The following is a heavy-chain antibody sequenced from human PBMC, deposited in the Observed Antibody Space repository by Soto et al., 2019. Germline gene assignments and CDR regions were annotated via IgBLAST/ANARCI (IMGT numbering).Heavy chain of an antibody. Sequence: GSLRLSCAASGFTVSSNYMSWVRQAPGKGLEWVSVIYSGGSTYYADSVKGRFTISRDNSKNTLYLQMNSLRAEDTAVYYCARGRSSSGYYYFDYWGQGTLVTVSS. CDR2: IYSGGST. CDR1: GFTVSSNY. V-gene: IGHV3-53*01. J-gene: IGHJ4*02. D-gene: IGHD3-22*01. CDR3: ARGRSSSGYYYFDY.